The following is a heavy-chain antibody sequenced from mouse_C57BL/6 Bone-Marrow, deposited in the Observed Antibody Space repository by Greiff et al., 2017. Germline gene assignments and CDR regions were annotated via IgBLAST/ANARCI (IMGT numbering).Heavy chain of an antibody. V-gene: IGHV1-81*01. CDR3: ARRAFITTVVAPFYAMDY. D-gene: IGHD1-1*01. Sequence: VKLVESGAELARPGASVKLSCKASGYTFTSYGISWVKQRTGQGLEWIGEIYPRSGNTYYNEKFKGKATLTADKSSSTAYMELRSLTSEDSAVYFCARRAFITTVVAPFYAMDYWGQGTSVTVSS. CDR2: IYPRSGNT. CDR1: GYTFTSYG. J-gene: IGHJ4*01.